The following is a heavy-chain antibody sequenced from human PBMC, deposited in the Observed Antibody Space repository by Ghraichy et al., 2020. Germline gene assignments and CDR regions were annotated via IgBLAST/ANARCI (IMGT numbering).Heavy chain of an antibody. CDR3: VRALRGLINPPKNFAS. CDR2: IASNVSTT. D-gene: IGHD3-10*01. CDR1: GFTFSSYA. Sequence: GGSLRLSCSASGFTFSSYAMHWVRQAPGKGLEYVSTIASNVSTTNYADSVKGRFTISRDTSKNTLFLQMSSLRVDDTAIYYCVRALRGLINPPKNFASWGQGTLVIVSS. J-gene: IGHJ4*02. V-gene: IGHV3-64D*06.